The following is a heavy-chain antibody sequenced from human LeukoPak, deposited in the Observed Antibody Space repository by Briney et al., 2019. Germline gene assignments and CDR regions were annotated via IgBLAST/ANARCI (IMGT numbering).Heavy chain of an antibody. CDR2: ISGSGGST. J-gene: IGHJ4*02. CDR3: EKEAEGPGDYGD. CDR1: GFTFSSYA. V-gene: IGHV3-23*01. D-gene: IGHD4-17*01. Sequence: GGSLRLSCAASGFTFSSYAMSWVRQAPGKGLEWVSTISGSGGSTYYADSVKGRFTISRDNSKNTLYLQMNSLRAEDTAVNYCEKEAEGPGDYGDWRQGTLVTVSS.